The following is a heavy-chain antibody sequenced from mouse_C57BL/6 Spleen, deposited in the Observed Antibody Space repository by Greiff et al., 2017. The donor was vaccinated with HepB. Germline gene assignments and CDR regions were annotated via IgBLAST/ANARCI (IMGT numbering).Heavy chain of an antibody. D-gene: IGHD1-1*01. J-gene: IGHJ2*01. V-gene: IGHV1-55*01. CDR1: GYTFTSYW. Sequence: QVQLQQPGAELVKPGASVKMSCKASGYTFTSYWITWGKQRPGQGLEWIGDIYPGSGSTNSNEKFKSQATLTVDTSSSTAYMQLSSLTSEDSAVYYCARGTTVVALDYWGQGTTLTVSS. CDR3: ARGTTVVALDY. CDR2: IYPGSGST.